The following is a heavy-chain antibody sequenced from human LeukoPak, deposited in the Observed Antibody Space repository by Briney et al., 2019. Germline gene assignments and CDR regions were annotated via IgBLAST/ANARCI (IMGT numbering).Heavy chain of an antibody. Sequence: GESLKISCKGSGYTFTNYWISWVRQTPEKGLEWVGRIDASDSYTHYSPSFQGHVTLSVDKSITTAYLQSGSLKASDTAMYYCARHDMQTFNWLLWGQGTLVSVSS. D-gene: IGHD3-9*01. V-gene: IGHV5-10-1*01. J-gene: IGHJ4*02. CDR3: ARHDMQTFNWLL. CDR2: IDASDSYT. CDR1: GYTFTNYW.